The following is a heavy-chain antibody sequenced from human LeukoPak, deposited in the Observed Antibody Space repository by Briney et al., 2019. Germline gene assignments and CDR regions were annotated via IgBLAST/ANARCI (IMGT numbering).Heavy chain of an antibody. CDR2: ISGSGGST. V-gene: IGHV3-23*01. D-gene: IGHD3-10*01. Sequence: QPGGSLRLXCAASGFTFSSYAMSWVRQAPGKGLEWVSAISGSGGSTYYADSVKGRFTISRDNSKNTLYLQMNSLRAEDTAVYYCAKDQYYYAANPIENRYFQHWGQGTLVTVSS. CDR3: AKDQYYYAANPIENRYFQH. CDR1: GFTFSSYA. J-gene: IGHJ1*01.